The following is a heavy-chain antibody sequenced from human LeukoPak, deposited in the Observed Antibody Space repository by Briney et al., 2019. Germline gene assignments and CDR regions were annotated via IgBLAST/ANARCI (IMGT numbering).Heavy chain of an antibody. CDR2: ISGSGGST. CDR1: GFTFSSYA. J-gene: IGHJ4*02. Sequence: GGSLRLSCAASGFTFSSYAMSWVRQAPGKGLEWVSAISGSGGSTYYADSVKGRFTISRDNSKNTLYLQMNSLRAEDTAVYYCAKRVVPAAIQGIDFDYWGQGTLVTVSS. V-gene: IGHV3-23*01. D-gene: IGHD2-2*02. CDR3: AKRVVPAAIQGIDFDY.